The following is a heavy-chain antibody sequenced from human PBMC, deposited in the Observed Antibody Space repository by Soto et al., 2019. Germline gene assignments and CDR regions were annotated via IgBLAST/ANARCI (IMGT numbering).Heavy chain of an antibody. Sequence: GSLRLCCASYVFTGSRNYMNWVRQAPGKGLEWVSVIYSGGNTYYADSVKGRFTISRDNSKNTLYLQMNSLRAEDTAVYYCASLGYSGYDFAFDIWGQGTMV. D-gene: IGHD5-12*01. V-gene: IGHV3-53*01. CDR1: VFTGSRNY. CDR2: IYSGGNT. J-gene: IGHJ3*02. CDR3: ASLGYSGYDFAFDI.